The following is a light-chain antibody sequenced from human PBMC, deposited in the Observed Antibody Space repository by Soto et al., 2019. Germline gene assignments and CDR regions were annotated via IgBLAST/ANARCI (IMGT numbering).Light chain of an antibody. CDR1: QSVSNN. V-gene: IGKV3-15*01. Sequence: EIVMTHSPAILSFSPGDTATLSCRAGQSVSNNLAWYQQKPGQTPRLVIYGASNRATGVPARFSGSGSGTDFTLTISSLQSEDFAVYYCLQYDDWHRTFGQGTKVDIK. J-gene: IGKJ1*01. CDR2: GAS. CDR3: LQYDDWHRT.